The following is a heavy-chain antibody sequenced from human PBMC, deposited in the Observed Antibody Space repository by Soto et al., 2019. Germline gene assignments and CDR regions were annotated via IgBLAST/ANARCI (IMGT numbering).Heavy chain of an antibody. J-gene: IGHJ4*02. Sequence: GGSLRLSCAASGFTFSSYSMNWVRQAPGKGLEWVSSISSSSSYIYYADSVKGRFTISRDNAKNSLYLQMNSLRAEDTAVYYCARAVAGNGGGFDYWGQGTLVTVSS. CDR1: GFTFSSYS. D-gene: IGHD6-19*01. CDR3: ARAVAGNGGGFDY. V-gene: IGHV3-21*01. CDR2: ISSSSSYI.